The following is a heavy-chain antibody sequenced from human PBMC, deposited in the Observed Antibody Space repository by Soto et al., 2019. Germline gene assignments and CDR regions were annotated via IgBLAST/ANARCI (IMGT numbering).Heavy chain of an antibody. CDR1: GGSFSSYA. CDR2: IIPIFGTA. J-gene: IGHJ5*02. Sequence: SVKVPSKASGGSFSSYAISWLRHAPGPGLEWMGGIIPIFGTANYAQKFQGRVTITADESTTTAYMELSSLRSEDTAVYYCARLTRFYYDRSGQPAWFDPWGQGTRVTVSS. V-gene: IGHV1-69*13. D-gene: IGHD3-22*01. CDR3: ARLTRFYYDRSGQPAWFDP.